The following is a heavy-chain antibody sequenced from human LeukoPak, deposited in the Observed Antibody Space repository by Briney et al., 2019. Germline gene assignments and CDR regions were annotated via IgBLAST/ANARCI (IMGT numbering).Heavy chain of an antibody. CDR3: ATVHYYDSSGLDY. CDR2: FDTEDGET. V-gene: IGHV1-24*01. D-gene: IGHD3-22*01. CDR1: GYTLTELS. J-gene: IGHJ4*02. Sequence: ASVKVSCKVSGYTLTELSMHWVRQAPGKGLEWMGGFDTEDGETIYAQRFQDRVTMTEDTSTDTAYMELSSLRSEDTAVYYCATVHYYDSSGLDYWGQGTLVTVSS.